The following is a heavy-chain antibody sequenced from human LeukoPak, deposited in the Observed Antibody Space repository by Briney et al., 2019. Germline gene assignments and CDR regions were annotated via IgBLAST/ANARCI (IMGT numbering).Heavy chain of an antibody. V-gene: IGHV4-34*01. CDR1: GGSFSGYY. J-gene: IGHJ4*02. D-gene: IGHD5-18*01. CDR2: INHSGST. CDR3: ARLQERKPWIQLWLSWGHFDY. Sequence: PSETLSLTCAVYGGSFSGYYWSWIRQPPGKGLEWIGEINHSGSTNYNPSLKSRVTISVDTSKNQFSLKLSSVTAADTAVYYCARLQERKPWIQLWLSWGHFDYWGQGTLVTVSS.